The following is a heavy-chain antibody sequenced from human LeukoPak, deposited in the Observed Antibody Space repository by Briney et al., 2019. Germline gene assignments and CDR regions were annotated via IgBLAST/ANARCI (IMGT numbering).Heavy chain of an antibody. CDR3: ARDDGGNFNDAFDI. V-gene: IGHV3-23*01. CDR2: IFPSGGEI. J-gene: IGHJ3*02. Sequence: PGGSLRLSCAASGFTFSTFAMIWVRQPPGKGLEWVSSIFPSGGEIHYADSVRGRFTISRDNSKSTLYLQMNSLRAEDTAVYYCARDDGGNFNDAFDIWGQGTMVTVSS. CDR1: GFTFSTFA. D-gene: IGHD4-23*01.